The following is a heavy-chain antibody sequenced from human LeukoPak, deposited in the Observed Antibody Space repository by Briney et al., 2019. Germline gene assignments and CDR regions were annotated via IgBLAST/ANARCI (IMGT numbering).Heavy chain of an antibody. D-gene: IGHD2-2*01. CDR2: ISGSGGST. J-gene: IGHJ6*02. V-gene: IGHV3-23*01. CDR3: ATRATVVVPAAISAYYYYGMDV. Sequence: GGSLRLSCAASGFTFSSYAMSWVRQAPGKGLEWVSAISGSGGSTYYADSVKGRFTISRDNSKNTLYLQMNSLRAEDTAVYYWATRATVVVPAAISAYYYYGMDVWGQGTTVTVSS. CDR1: GFTFSSYA.